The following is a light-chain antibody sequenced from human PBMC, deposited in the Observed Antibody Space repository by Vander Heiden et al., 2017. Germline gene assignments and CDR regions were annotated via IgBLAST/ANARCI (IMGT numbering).Light chain of an antibody. CDR2: DDS. Sequence: SSVLTQPPSASVAPGQPARSTWGGNNIGSKSVHGYRQKPGRAPVLVVYDDSDRPSGIPERFSGSNSGNTATLTISRVEAGDEADYYCQVWDSSSDHPDVVFGGGTKLTVL. CDR3: QVWDSSSDHPDVV. CDR1: NIGSKS. J-gene: IGLJ2*01. V-gene: IGLV3-21*02.